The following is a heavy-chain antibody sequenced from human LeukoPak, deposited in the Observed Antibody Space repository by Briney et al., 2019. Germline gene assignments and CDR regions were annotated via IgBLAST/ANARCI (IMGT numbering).Heavy chain of an antibody. CDR3: VREMPRDYGGLDY. V-gene: IGHV3-74*01. CDR1: GFTFMNYW. Sequence: GGSLRLSCAASGFTFMNYWMHWVRQVPGKGLEPVSRMNSDGSSITYADAVKGRFTISRDNAKNTVYLQMNSLRAEDTAVYYCVREMPRDYGGLDYWGQGTLVTVSS. D-gene: IGHD4/OR15-4a*01. CDR2: MNSDGSSI. J-gene: IGHJ4*02.